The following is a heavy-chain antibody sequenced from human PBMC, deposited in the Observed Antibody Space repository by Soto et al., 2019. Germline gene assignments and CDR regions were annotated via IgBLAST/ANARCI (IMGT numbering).Heavy chain of an antibody. D-gene: IGHD3-22*01. J-gene: IGHJ5*02. CDR2: ISDRGTTT. CDR1: GFIFSDYY. Sequence: QAQLLESGGDLVKPGGSLRLSCAASGFIFSDYYMSWIRQAPGKGLEWVSYISDRGTTTYYAGSVRGRFTISRDNAKKTVYLQMNSLRAEDTAVYYCAREYDNNFGWFDPWGQGTLVTVSS. CDR3: AREYDNNFGWFDP. V-gene: IGHV3-11*01.